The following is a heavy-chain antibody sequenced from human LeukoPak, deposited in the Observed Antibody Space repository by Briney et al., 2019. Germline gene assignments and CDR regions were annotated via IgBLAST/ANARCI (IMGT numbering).Heavy chain of an antibody. CDR3: ARRDAFDI. V-gene: IGHV4-30-4*01. Sequence: SETLSLTCTVSGDSISSGYYYLSWIRHPPGKGLEWIGYINNSGSTYYNPSLKSRVTISVDTSKNQFSLKLSSVTAADTAVYYCARRDAFDIWGQGTMVTVSS. CDR2: INNSGST. CDR1: GDSISSGYYY. J-gene: IGHJ3*02.